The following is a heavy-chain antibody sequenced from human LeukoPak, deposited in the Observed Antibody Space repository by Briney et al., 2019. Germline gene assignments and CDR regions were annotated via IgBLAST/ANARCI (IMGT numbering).Heavy chain of an antibody. CDR1: GYTFTIDG. D-gene: IGHD6-19*01. V-gene: IGHV1-18*04. CDR2: ISAYNGNT. J-gene: IGHJ4*02. CDR3: ARGGASSGYVDY. Sequence: GASVSVSCKASGYTFTIDGISWGRQAPGEGDERMGWISAYNGNTNYAQKLQGRVTMTTDTSTSTAYVELRSLGSDDTAVYYCARGGASSGYVDYWGQGTLVTVSS.